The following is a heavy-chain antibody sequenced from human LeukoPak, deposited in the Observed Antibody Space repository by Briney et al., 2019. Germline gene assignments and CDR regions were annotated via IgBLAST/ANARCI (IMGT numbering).Heavy chain of an antibody. Sequence: PGGSLRLSCAASGFTFSSYTMSWVRQAPGKGLEWVSAISGSGGSTYYADSVKGRFTISRDNSKNTLYLQMNSLRAEDTAVYYCAKDSIWSGYSPNWFDPWGQGPLVTVSS. V-gene: IGHV3-23*01. J-gene: IGHJ5*02. D-gene: IGHD3-3*01. CDR2: ISGSGGST. CDR1: GFTFSSYT. CDR3: AKDSIWSGYSPNWFDP.